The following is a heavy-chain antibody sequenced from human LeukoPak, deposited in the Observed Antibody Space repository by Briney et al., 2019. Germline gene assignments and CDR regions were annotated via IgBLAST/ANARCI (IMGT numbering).Heavy chain of an antibody. J-gene: IGHJ6*02. CDR1: GGTFSSYA. D-gene: IGHD4-23*01. CDR2: IIPILGIA. V-gene: IGHV1-69*04. CDR3: ARDKGPGGNSVGYYGMDV. Sequence: SVKVSCKASGGTFSSYAISWVRQAPGQGLEWMGRIIPILGIANYAQKFQGRVTITADKSTSTAYMELSSLRSEDTAVYYCARDKGPGGNSVGYYGMDVWGQGTTVTVSS.